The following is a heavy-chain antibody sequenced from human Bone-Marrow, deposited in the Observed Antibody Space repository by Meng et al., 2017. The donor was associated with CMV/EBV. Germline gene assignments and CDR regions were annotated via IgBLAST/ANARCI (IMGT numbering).Heavy chain of an antibody. CDR2: IKRKTDGGTT. CDR1: GFTFSNAG. Sequence: GESLKISCAASGFTFSNAGMSWVRQAPGKGLEWVGRIKRKTDGGTTHYAAPVKGRFTISRDDSKNTLYLQMDSLKIEDTAVYYCAPDTPPNWVFDYWGKGTLVTRLL. V-gene: IGHV3-15*01. J-gene: IGHJ4*02. D-gene: IGHD1-1*01. CDR3: APDTPPNWVFDY.